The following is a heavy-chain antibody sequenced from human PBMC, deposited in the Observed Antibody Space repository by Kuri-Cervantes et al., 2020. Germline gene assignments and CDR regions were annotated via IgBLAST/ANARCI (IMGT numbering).Heavy chain of an antibody. J-gene: IGHJ3*02. CDR3: ARSIMGAGGTGAFNM. D-gene: IGHD6-13*01. V-gene: IGHV3-21*03. CDR1: GFTFSSYW. Sequence: GGSLRLSCAASGFTFSSYWMRWVRQAPGKGLEWVSSLDGTSTYIYYTDSAKGRFTISRDNAKNSLYLQMNSLRAEDTAVYYCARSIMGAGGTGAFNMWGQGTMVTVSS. CDR2: LDGTSTYI.